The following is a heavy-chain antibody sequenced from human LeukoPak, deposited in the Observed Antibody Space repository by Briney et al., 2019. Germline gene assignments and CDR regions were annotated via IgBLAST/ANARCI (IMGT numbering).Heavy chain of an antibody. V-gene: IGHV3-66*01. D-gene: IGHD3-10*01. CDR2: IYSGGST. J-gene: IGHJ4*02. Sequence: PGGSLRLSCAASGFTVSSNYMSWVRQAPGKGLEWVSVIYSGGSTYHADSVKGRFTISRDNSKNTLYLQMNSLRAEDTAVYYCARDLLAGSYYFDYWGQGTLVTVSS. CDR3: ARDLLAGSYYFDY. CDR1: GFTVSSNY.